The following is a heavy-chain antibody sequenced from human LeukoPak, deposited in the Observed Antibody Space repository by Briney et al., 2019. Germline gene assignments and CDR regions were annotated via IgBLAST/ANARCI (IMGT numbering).Heavy chain of an antibody. CDR3: AKGGLAAAGIDY. CDR2: IWYDGSKK. D-gene: IGHD6-13*01. J-gene: IGHJ4*02. V-gene: IGHV3-33*06. CDR1: GFTFRNYG. Sequence: GRSLRLSCAASGFTFRNYGMHWVRQAPDKGLEWVAIIWYDGSKKYYADSVRGRFTISRDNSKNTVSLQMNNLSPGDTAVYYCAKGGLAAAGIDYWGQGTLVTVSS.